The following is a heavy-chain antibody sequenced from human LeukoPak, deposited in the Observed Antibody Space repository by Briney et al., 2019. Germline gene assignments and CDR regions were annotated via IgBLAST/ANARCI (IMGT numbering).Heavy chain of an antibody. Sequence: ASVKVSCKASGYTFTSYYMHWVQQAPGQGLEWMGIINPSGGSTSYAQKFQGRVTMTRDTSTSTVYMELSSLRSEDTAVYYCARDRRGSGWSKGNYYYGMDVWGQGTTVTVSS. D-gene: IGHD6-19*01. J-gene: IGHJ6*02. CDR2: INPSGGST. CDR3: ARDRRGSGWSKGNYYYGMDV. CDR1: GYTFTSYY. V-gene: IGHV1-46*01.